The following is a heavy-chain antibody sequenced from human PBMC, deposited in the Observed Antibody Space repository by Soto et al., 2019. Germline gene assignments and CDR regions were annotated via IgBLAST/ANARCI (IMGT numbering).Heavy chain of an antibody. CDR2: LYSGGNT. J-gene: IGHJ4*02. V-gene: IGHV3-66*01. CDR3: ARANYYDSSGYYSYPRHFDY. D-gene: IGHD3-22*01. CDR1: GFTVSSNY. Sequence: EVQLVESGGGLVQPGGSLRLSCAASGFTVSSNYMSWVRQAPGKGLEWVSVLYSGGNTYYADSVKGRFSISRANSKNTLYLQMNSLGAEDTAVYYCARANYYDSSGYYSYPRHFDYWGQGTLVTVSS.